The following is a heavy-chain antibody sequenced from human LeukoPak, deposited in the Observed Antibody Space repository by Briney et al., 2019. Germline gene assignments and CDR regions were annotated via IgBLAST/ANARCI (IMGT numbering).Heavy chain of an antibody. CDR3: ARDPGGIAARLLKFDP. CDR1: GESFSGFY. V-gene: IGHV4-34*01. D-gene: IGHD6-6*01. CDR2: INHSGST. J-gene: IGHJ5*02. Sequence: PSETLSLTYAVYGESFSGFYWSWIRQPPGKGLEWIGEINHSGSTNFNPSLKSRVTISVDTSKNHFSLKLSSVTAADTAVYYCARDPGGIAARLLKFDPWGQGTLVTVSS.